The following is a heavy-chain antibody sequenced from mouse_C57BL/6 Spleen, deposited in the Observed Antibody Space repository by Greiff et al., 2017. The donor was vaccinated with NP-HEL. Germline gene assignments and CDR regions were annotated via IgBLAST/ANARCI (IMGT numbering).Heavy chain of an antibody. CDR1: GYTFTSYW. CDR2: INPSSGYT. Sequence: QVQLQQSGAELAKPGASVKLSCKASGYTFTSYWMHWVKQRPGQGLEWIGYINPSSGYTKYNQKFKDKATLTVDKSSSTAYMQLSSLTSEDSAVYYCARSGDYYGSSHWYFDVWGTGTTVTVSS. D-gene: IGHD1-1*01. V-gene: IGHV1-7*01. J-gene: IGHJ1*03. CDR3: ARSGDYYGSSHWYFDV.